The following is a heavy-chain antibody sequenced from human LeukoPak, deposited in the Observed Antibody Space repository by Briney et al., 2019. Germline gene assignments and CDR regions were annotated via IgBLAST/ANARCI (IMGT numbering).Heavy chain of an antibody. CDR1: GFTFNNYA. J-gene: IGHJ4*02. CDR3: AKSRIAAAGCFDY. V-gene: IGHV3-23*01. Sequence: GGSLRLSCAASGFTFNNYAMSWVRQAPGKGLEWVSAISGSGDSTYYADSVKGRFTTSRDNSKNTLYLQMNSLRAEDTAVYSCAKSRIAAAGCFDYWGQGTLVTVSS. CDR2: ISGSGDST. D-gene: IGHD6-13*01.